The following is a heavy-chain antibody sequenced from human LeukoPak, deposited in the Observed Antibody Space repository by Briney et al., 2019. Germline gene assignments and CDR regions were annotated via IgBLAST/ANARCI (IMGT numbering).Heavy chain of an antibody. CDR2: INGDGSST. Sequence: GGSLRLSCAGSGVTLSSYWMHWVRQAPGKGLVWFSRINGDGSSTGYADSVEGRFTIFRDNAKNMLYLQMNSLRADDTAVYYCARETFENGSYYTFDYWGQGPLVTVSS. CDR3: ARETFENGSYYTFDY. V-gene: IGHV3-74*01. CDR1: GVTLSSYW. J-gene: IGHJ4*02. D-gene: IGHD1-26*01.